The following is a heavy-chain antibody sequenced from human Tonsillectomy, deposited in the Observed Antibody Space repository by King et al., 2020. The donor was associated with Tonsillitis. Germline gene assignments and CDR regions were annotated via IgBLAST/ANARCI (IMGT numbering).Heavy chain of an antibody. CDR2: IYYSGST. J-gene: IGHJ4*02. D-gene: IGHD2-2*01. CDR1: AGSISSSTYY. V-gene: IGHV4-39*01. Sequence: MQLQESGPGLVKPSETLSLTCTVSAGSISSSTYYWGWIRQPPGKGLEWIGSIYYSGSTYYNPSFKSRVTISVDTSKNQFSLKLSSVTAADTAVYYCARHSAGYCSSTSCHSDYWGQGTLVTVSS. CDR3: ARHSAGYCSSTSCHSDY.